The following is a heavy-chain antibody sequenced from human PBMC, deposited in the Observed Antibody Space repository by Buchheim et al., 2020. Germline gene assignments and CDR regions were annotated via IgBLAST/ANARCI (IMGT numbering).Heavy chain of an antibody. V-gene: IGHV3-30-3*01. Sequence: QVQLVESGGGVVQPGRSLRLSCAASGFTFSTYAMHWIRQPPGKGLEWVAVISYDGSNKYYADSVKGRFTISRDNSENTLYLQMNSLRAEDTAVYYCARDYSIYYYGMDVWGQGTT. D-gene: IGHD4-11*01. CDR3: ARDYSIYYYGMDV. J-gene: IGHJ6*02. CDR1: GFTFSTYA. CDR2: ISYDGSNK.